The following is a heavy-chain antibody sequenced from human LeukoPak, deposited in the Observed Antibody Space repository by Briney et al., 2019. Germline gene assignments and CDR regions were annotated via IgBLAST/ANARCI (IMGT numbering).Heavy chain of an antibody. CDR2: INHSGST. V-gene: IGHV4-34*01. J-gene: IGHJ4*02. CDR3: ARILLWFGEVTHFDS. CDR1: GGSFSGYY. Sequence: SETLSLTCGVYGGSFSGYYWSWIRQPPGKGLEWIGEINHSGSTNYNPSLKSRVSISVDTSKNRFSLKLSSVTAADTAVYYCARILLWFGEVTHFDSWGQGTLVTVSS. D-gene: IGHD3-10*01.